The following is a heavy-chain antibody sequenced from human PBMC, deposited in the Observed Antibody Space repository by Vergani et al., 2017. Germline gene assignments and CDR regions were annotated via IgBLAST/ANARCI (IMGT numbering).Heavy chain of an antibody. Sequence: EVQLVESGGGLVQPGGSLRLSCAASGFTVSSNYMSWVRQAPGKGLEWVSVIYSGGSTYYADSVKGRFTISRDNSKNTLYLQMNSLRAEDTAVYYCARDRVTMVRGVIRSYYYGMDVWGQGTTVTVSS. CDR2: IYSGGST. V-gene: IGHV3-66*02. CDR3: ARDRVTMVRGVIRSYYYGMDV. CDR1: GFTVSSNY. D-gene: IGHD3-10*01. J-gene: IGHJ6*02.